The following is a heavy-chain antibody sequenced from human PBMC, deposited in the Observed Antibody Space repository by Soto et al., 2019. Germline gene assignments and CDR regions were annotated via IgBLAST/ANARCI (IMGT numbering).Heavy chain of an antibody. CDR3: ARAPYITFGGFIVNEY. CDR1: GYTFTSYA. D-gene: IGHD3-16*02. Sequence: ASVKVSCKASGYTFTSYAMHWVRQAPGQRLEWMGWINAGNGNTKYSQKFQGRVTITRDTSASTAYMELSSLRSEDTAVYYCARAPYITFGGFIVNEYWGQGTLVTVSS. V-gene: IGHV1-3*01. J-gene: IGHJ4*02. CDR2: INAGNGNT.